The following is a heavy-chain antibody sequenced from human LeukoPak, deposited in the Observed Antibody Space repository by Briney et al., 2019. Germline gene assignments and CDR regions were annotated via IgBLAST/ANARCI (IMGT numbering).Heavy chain of an antibody. V-gene: IGHV1-8*01. CDR2: MNPNTGNT. Sequence: GASVKVSCKASGYTFTSCDINWVRQATGQGLEWMGWMNPNTGNTGYARKFQGRVTITADKSTSTAYMELSSLRSDDTAVYYCARSPIGLGFFDYWGQGTLVTVSS. CDR3: ARSPIGLGFFDY. CDR1: GYTFTSCD. J-gene: IGHJ4*02. D-gene: IGHD7-27*01.